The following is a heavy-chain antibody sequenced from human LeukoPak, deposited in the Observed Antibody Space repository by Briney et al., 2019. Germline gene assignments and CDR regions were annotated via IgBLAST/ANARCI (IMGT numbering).Heavy chain of an antibody. Sequence: GGSLRLSCAASGFTFNNYWMSWVRQAPGKGLEWVANIKQDGTEKYYVDSVKGRFTISRDNAKNSLYLQMNSLRAEDTAVYYCARGGGNYYDSSDFDYWGQGTLVTVSS. D-gene: IGHD3-22*01. CDR1: GFTFNNYW. J-gene: IGHJ4*02. CDR2: IKQDGTEK. V-gene: IGHV3-7*01. CDR3: ARGGGNYYDSSDFDY.